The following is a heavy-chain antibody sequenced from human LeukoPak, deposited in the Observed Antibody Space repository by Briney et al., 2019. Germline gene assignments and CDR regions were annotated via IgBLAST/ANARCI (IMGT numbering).Heavy chain of an antibody. CDR3: ASTYYYGSGTYFNPSYYYMDV. D-gene: IGHD3-10*01. CDR1: GGSITAYY. V-gene: IGHV4-59*12. J-gene: IGHJ6*03. CDR2: IYYSGST. Sequence: PSETLSLTCTVSGGSITAYYWSGIRQPPGKGLEWIGCIYYSGSTNYNPSLTSRVTISVDTSKKQFSLQLNSVTAADTAVYYCASTYYYGSGTYFNPSYYYMDVWGKGTTVTVSS.